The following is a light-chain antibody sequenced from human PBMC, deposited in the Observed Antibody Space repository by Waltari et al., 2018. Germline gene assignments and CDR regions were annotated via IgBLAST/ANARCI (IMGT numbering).Light chain of an antibody. CDR3: AAWDDSLAGSYV. J-gene: IGLJ1*01. V-gene: IGLV1-44*01. CDR1: ASNIGSNT. CDR2: GIN. Sequence: QSVLTQPPSASGTPGQRVTISCSGSASNIGSNTVNWYQQLPGTAPKLVISGINQRPAGVSDRFSGSKSGTSASLAISGLQSEDEADYFCAAWDDSLAGSYVFGTGTKVTVL.